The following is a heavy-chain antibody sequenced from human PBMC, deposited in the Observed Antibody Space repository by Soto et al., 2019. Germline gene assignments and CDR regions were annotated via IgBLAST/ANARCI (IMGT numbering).Heavy chain of an antibody. CDR3: ARGGLVGALPGY. CDR1: GFTFSSYT. CDR2: ISGSGGSI. V-gene: IGHV3-23*01. Sequence: ELQLLESGGGLVQPGGSLRLSCAASGFTFSSYTMSWVGRAPGKGLEWVSGISGSGGSIYYADSVKGRFTISRDNSKNTVYLQTNSLRAEDAAVYYCARGGLVGALPGYWGQGTLVIVSS. D-gene: IGHD1-26*01. J-gene: IGHJ4*02.